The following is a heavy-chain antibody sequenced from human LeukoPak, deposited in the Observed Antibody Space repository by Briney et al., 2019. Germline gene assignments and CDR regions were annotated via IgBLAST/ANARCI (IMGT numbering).Heavy chain of an antibody. CDR3: ARVEGKVTTSRGSF. J-gene: IGHJ4*02. D-gene: IGHD4-4*01. CDR1: GFTFSNYW. Sequence: GGSLRLSCAASGFTFSNYWMSWVRQAPGKGLEWVANIKQGGSEKYYVDSVKGRFTISRDNAKNSLYLQMNSLRDEDTALYYCARVEGKVTTSRGSFWGQGTLVTVSS. CDR2: IKQGGSEK. V-gene: IGHV3-7*01.